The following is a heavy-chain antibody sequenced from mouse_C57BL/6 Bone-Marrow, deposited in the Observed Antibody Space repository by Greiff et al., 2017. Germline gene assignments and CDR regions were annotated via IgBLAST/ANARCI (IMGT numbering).Heavy chain of an antibody. CDR1: GFSLTSYG. J-gene: IGHJ1*03. CDR2: IWSGGST. Sequence: VKLVESGPGLVQPSQSLSITCTVSGFSLTSYGVHWVRQSPGKGLEWLGVIWSGGSTDYNAAFISRLSISKDNSKGQVFFKMNSLQADDTAIYYCARKTVVAHWYFEVWGTGTTVTVSS. V-gene: IGHV2-2*01. D-gene: IGHD1-1*01. CDR3: ARKTVVAHWYFEV.